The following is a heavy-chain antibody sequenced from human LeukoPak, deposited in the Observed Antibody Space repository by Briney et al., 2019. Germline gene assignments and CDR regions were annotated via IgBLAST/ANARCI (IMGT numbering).Heavy chain of an antibody. V-gene: IGHV4-34*01. D-gene: IGHD3-10*01. CDR2: INHSGST. J-gene: IGHJ5*02. CDR1: GGSFSGYY. CDR3: ARGVWFGELLEANNWFDP. Sequence: SEILSLTCAVYGGSFSGYYWSWIRQPPGKGLEWIGEINHSGSTNYNPSLKSRVTISVDTSKNQFSLKLSSVTAADTAVYYCARGVWFGELLEANNWFDPWGQGTLVTVSS.